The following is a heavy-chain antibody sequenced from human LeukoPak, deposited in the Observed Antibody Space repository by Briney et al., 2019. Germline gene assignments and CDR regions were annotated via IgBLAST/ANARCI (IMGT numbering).Heavy chain of an antibody. CDR1: GGSISSSSYC. J-gene: IGHJ4*02. CDR2: IYYSGST. CDR3: ARQEGRYYDT. Sequence: SETLSLTCTVSGGSISSSSYCWGWIRQPPGKGLEWIGSIYYSGSTYYNPSLKSRVTISVDTSKNQFSLKLSSVTAADTAVYYCARQEGRYYDTWGQGTLVTVSS. V-gene: IGHV4-39*01. D-gene: IGHD3-22*01.